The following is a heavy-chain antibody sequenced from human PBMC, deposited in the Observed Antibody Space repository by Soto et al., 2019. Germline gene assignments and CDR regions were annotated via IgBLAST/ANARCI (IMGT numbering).Heavy chain of an antibody. V-gene: IGHV3-49*04. D-gene: IGHD3-22*01. Sequence: GGSLRLSCTASGFTFGDYAMSWVRQAPGEVLDWVGFIRSKAYVGTTEYAASVKGRFTISRDDSKSIAYLQMNSLKTEDTAVYYCTREGYYDSSGYFPYYYGMDVWGQGTTVTVS. J-gene: IGHJ6*02. CDR1: GFTFGDYA. CDR3: TREGYYDSSGYFPYYYGMDV. CDR2: IRSKAYVGTT.